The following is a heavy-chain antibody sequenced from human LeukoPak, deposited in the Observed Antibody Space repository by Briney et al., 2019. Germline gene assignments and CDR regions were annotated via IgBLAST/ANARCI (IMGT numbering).Heavy chain of an antibody. CDR2: INSDGSST. V-gene: IGHV3-74*01. CDR1: GFTFSSYW. CDR3: ARGDFGYATYYYYYMDV. Sequence: AGGSLRLSCAASGFTFSSYWMHWVRQAPGKGLVWVSRINSDGSSTSYADSVKGRFTISRDNAKNTLYLQMNSLRAEDTAVYYCARGDFGYATYYYYYMDVWGKGTTVTVSS. D-gene: IGHD3-16*01. J-gene: IGHJ6*03.